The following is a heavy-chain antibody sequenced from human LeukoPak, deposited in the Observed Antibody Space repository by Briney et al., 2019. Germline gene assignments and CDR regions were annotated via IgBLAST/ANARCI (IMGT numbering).Heavy chain of an antibody. CDR3: ARGALGINY. V-gene: IGHV4-34*01. J-gene: IGHJ4*02. CDR1: GGSFSGYY. D-gene: IGHD7-27*01. CDR2: INHSGST. Sequence: SETLSLNCAVYGGSFSGYYWSWIRQPPGKGLEWIGEINHSGSTNYNPSLKSRVTISVDTSKNQFSLKLSSVTAADTAVYYCARGALGINYWGQGTLVTVSS.